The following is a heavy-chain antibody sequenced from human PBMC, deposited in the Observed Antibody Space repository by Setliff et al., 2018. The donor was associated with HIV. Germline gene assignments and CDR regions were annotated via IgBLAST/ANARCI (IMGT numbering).Heavy chain of an antibody. Sequence: ASVKVSCKTSGYMFIAYGMSWVRRAPGQGLEWMGWIGPYNGRTEYAQEFQGRVSLTIDTSASTAYMELRSLRSDDTAVYYWARDDVGYNYAEAFDVWGQGTMVTVSS. CDR3: ARDDVGYNYAEAFDV. V-gene: IGHV1-18*01. J-gene: IGHJ3*01. D-gene: IGHD3-16*01. CDR1: GYMFIAYG. CDR2: IGPYNGRT.